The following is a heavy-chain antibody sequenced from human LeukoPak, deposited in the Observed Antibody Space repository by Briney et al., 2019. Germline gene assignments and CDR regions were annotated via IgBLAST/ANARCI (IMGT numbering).Heavy chain of an antibody. CDR1: GGSISSYY. V-gene: IGHV4-59*01. CDR2: VYYTGST. J-gene: IGHJ5*02. D-gene: IGHD3-22*01. CDR3: ARDGLDSSGYYDWFDP. Sequence: SEPLSLTCTVSGGSISSYYWSWIRQPPGKGLEWIGYVYYTGSTNYNPSLNSRVTMSIDTSKNQFSLRLSSVTAADTAVYYCARDGLDSSGYYDWFDPWGQGTLVTVSS.